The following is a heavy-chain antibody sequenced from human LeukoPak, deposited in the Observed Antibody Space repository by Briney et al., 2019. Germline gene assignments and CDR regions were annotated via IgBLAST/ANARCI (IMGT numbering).Heavy chain of an antibody. CDR3: AREFNVDTAMVSYFDY. D-gene: IGHD5-18*01. CDR1: GYSISSGYY. V-gene: IGHV4-30-4*01. Sequence: SETLSLTCTVSGYSISSGYYWSWIRQPPGKGLEWIGYIYYSGSTYYNPSLKSRVTISVDTSKNQFSLKLSSVTAADTAVYYCAREFNVDTAMVSYFDYWGQGTLVTVSS. J-gene: IGHJ4*02. CDR2: IYYSGST.